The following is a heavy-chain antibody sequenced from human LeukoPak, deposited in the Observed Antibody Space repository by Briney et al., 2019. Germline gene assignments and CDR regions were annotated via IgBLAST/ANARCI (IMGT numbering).Heavy chain of an antibody. CDR2: IYYSGST. J-gene: IGHJ6*02. CDR1: GGSISSYY. D-gene: IGHD1-1*01. CDR3: ARHVDWNADGSYYYYGMDV. V-gene: IGHV4-59*08. Sequence: SETLSLTCTVSGGSISSYYWSWIRQPPGKGLEWIGYIYYSGSTNYNPSLKSRVTISVDTSKNQFSLKLSSVTAADTAVYYCARHVDWNADGSYYYYGMDVWGQGTTVTVSS.